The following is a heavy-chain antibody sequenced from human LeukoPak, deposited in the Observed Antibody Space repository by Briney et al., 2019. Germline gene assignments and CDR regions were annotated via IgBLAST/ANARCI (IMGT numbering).Heavy chain of an antibody. CDR3: ARDRIIAAAGIASDY. CDR2: IYSGGST. CDR1: GFTVSSNY. Sequence: GGSLRLSCAASGFTVSSNYMSWVRQAPGKGLEWVSVIYSGGSTYYADSVKGRFTISRNNSKNTLYLQMNSLRAEDTAVYYCARDRIIAAAGIASDYWGQGTLVTVSS. J-gene: IGHJ4*02. D-gene: IGHD6-13*01. V-gene: IGHV3-53*01.